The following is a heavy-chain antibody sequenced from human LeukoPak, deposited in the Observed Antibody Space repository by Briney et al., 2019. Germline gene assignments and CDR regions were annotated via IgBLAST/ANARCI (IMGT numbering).Heavy chain of an antibody. CDR3: ARFVSIRGGIHLNYFDS. CDR1: GGSIDGRSYN. D-gene: IGHD2-15*01. J-gene: IGHJ4*02. V-gene: IGHV4-39*01. Sequence: PSETLSLTCAVSGGSIDGRSYNWGWVRQPPRKGLEWIGSIYDSLSAYYNPPLKSRVTISIDMSKKQFSLNLNSATAADSAVYYCARFVSIRGGIHLNYFDSWGQGRLVTVSS. CDR2: IYDSLSA.